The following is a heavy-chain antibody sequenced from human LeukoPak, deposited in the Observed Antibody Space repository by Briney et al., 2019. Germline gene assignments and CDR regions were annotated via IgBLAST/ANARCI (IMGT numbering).Heavy chain of an antibody. CDR3: ARAREGYFDDTDNY. D-gene: IGHD3-9*01. J-gene: IGHJ4*02. CDR2: INPNSGGT. V-gene: IGHV1-2*02. CDR1: GYTFTGYY. Sequence: ASVKVSCKASGYTFTGYYMHWVRQAPGQGLEWMGWINPNSGGTNYAQKFQGRVTMTRDTSISTAYMELSRLRSDDTAVYYCARAREGYFDDTDNYWGQGTLVTVSS.